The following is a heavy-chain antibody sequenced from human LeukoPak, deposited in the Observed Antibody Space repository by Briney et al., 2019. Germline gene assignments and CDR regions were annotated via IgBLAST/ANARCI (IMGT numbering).Heavy chain of an antibody. Sequence: ASVKVSCKASGGTFSSYAISWVRQAPGQGLEWMGWINPNSGGTNYAQKFQGRVTMTRDTSISTAYMELSRLRSDDTAVYYCAGGDVEIDYWGQGTLVTVSS. CDR3: AGGDVEIDY. J-gene: IGHJ4*02. CDR2: INPNSGGT. CDR1: GGTFSSYA. V-gene: IGHV1-2*02. D-gene: IGHD2-21*02.